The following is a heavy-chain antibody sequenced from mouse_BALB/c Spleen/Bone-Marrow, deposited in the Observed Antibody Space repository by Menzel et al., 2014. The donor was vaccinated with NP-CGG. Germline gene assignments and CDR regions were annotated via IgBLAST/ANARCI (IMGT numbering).Heavy chain of an antibody. J-gene: IGHJ2*01. V-gene: IGHV1S56*01. Sequence: VQLQQSGPGLVKPGALVKISCKASGYTFTSYDINWVKQRPGQGLEWIGWIYPGDGSTKYNEKFKGKATLTADKSSSTAYMQLSSLTSENSAVYFCARGRRTYYFDYWGQGTTLTVSS. CDR1: GYTFTSYD. CDR3: ARGRRTYYFDY. CDR2: IYPGDGST.